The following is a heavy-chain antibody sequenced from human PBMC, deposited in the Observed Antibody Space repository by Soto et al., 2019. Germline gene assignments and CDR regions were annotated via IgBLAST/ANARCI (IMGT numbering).Heavy chain of an antibody. D-gene: IGHD6-13*01. CDR2: INTDGSST. CDR3: TRDPGAYSSTWSFYFDS. V-gene: IGHV3-74*01. Sequence: GGSMRLSCAASGFTFSRFWMHWVRQAPGKGLVWVSRINTDGSSTTYADSVKGRFTISRDNAKNTLYLQMDSLRAEDTGVYYCTRDPGAYSSTWSFYFDSWGQGTLVTVSS. J-gene: IGHJ4*02. CDR1: GFTFSRFW.